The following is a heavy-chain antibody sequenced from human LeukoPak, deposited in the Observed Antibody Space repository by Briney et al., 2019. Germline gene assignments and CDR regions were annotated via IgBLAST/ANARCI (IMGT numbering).Heavy chain of an antibody. CDR1: GFTFSSYA. D-gene: IGHD3-22*01. Sequence: GGSLRLSCAASGFTFSSYAMSWVRQAPGKGLEWVSAISGSGGSTYYADSVKGRFTISRDNSKNTLYLQMDSLRAEDTAVYYCAKDPPLGYYYDSSGYTFDYWGQGTLVTVSS. J-gene: IGHJ4*02. CDR3: AKDPPLGYYYDSSGYTFDY. V-gene: IGHV3-23*01. CDR2: ISGSGGST.